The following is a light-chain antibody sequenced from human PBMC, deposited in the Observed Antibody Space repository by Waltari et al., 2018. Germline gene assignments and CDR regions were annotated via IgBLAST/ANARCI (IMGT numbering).Light chain of an antibody. V-gene: IGKV1-5*01. Sequence: DIQMTQSPSTLSASVGDRATITCRASQSISSWLAWYQQRPGKAPKLRIYDASSLESGVPSRFSGSGSGTEFTLTISSLQPDDFATYYCQQYNSYTFGQGTKLEIK. CDR1: QSISSW. CDR2: DAS. CDR3: QQYNSYT. J-gene: IGKJ2*01.